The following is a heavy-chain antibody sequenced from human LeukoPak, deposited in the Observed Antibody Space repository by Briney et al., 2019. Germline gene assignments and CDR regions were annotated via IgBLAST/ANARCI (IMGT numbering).Heavy chain of an antibody. CDR1: GYTFTGYY. D-gene: IGHD3/OR15-3a*01. Sequence: ASVKVSCKASGYTFTGYYMHWVRQAPGQGLEWMGWINPNSGGTNYAQKFQGRVTMTRDTSISTAYMELSRLRSDDTAVYYCARPYDCWGPYYYYGMDVWGQGTTVTVSS. CDR3: ARPYDCWGPYYYYGMDV. CDR2: INPNSGGT. V-gene: IGHV1-2*02. J-gene: IGHJ6*02.